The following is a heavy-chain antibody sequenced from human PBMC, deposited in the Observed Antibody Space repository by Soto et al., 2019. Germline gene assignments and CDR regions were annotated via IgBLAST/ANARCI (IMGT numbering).Heavy chain of an antibody. V-gene: IGHV3-21*01. CDR1: GFTFSSYS. Sequence: EVQLVESGGGLVKPGGSLRLSCAASGFTFSSYSMNWVRQAPGKGLEWVSSISSSSSYIYYADSVKGRFTISRDNAKNSLYLQMNSLRAEDTAVYYCARADLVPPLTGTTPIYYYYGMDVWGQGTTVTVSS. CDR3: ARADLVPPLTGTTPIYYYYGMDV. CDR2: ISSSSSYI. J-gene: IGHJ6*02. D-gene: IGHD1-7*01.